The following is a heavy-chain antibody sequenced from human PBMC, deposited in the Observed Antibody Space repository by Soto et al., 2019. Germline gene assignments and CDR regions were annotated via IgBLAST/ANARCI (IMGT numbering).Heavy chain of an antibody. D-gene: IGHD2-8*01. Sequence: EVQLVESGGDLVQPGGSLRLSCAASGFTFSSYWMSWVRQAPGKGLEWVASIKKDGSEKYRVDSVKGRFTISRDNAKNTLYLQMNSLRVEDTAVYYCARERCASIVCYPPYFFDSWGQGTLLTVSS. CDR2: IKKDGSEK. J-gene: IGHJ4*02. CDR1: GFTFSSYW. V-gene: IGHV3-7*03. CDR3: ARERCASIVCYPPYFFDS.